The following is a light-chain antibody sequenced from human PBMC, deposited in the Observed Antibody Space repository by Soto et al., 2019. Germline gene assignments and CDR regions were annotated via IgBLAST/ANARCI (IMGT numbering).Light chain of an antibody. CDR1: QSVSSY. CDR2: DAS. CDR3: QQRITWPRT. V-gene: IGKV3-11*01. Sequence: EIVLTQSPATLSLSPGERATLSCRASQSVSSYLAWYQQKPGQAPRLLIYDASNRATGIPARFSGSGSGTGFTLTISSLEPEDFAVYYCQQRITWPRTFGQGTRLEIK. J-gene: IGKJ5*01.